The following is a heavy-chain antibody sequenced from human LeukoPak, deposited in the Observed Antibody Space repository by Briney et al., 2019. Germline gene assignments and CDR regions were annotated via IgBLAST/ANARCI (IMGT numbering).Heavy chain of an antibody. CDR1: GYTFTSYG. Sequence: ASVTVSCKASGYTFTSYGISWVRQAPGQGLEWMGWISAYNGNTNYAQKLQGRVSMTTDTFTSTAYMELRSLRSDDTAVYYCARDRLWGGDDAFDIWGQGTMVTVSS. CDR3: ARDRLWGGDDAFDI. D-gene: IGHD3-16*01. V-gene: IGHV1-18*01. CDR2: ISAYNGNT. J-gene: IGHJ3*02.